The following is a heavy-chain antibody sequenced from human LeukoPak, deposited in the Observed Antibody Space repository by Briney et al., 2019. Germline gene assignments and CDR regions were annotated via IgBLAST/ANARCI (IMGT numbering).Heavy chain of an antibody. CDR1: GFTFSSRA. Sequence: GGSLRLSCAAPGFTFSSRAMGWVRHAPGKGLECVSTISGSGTATYYADSVKGRFTISRDNSRNTLYLQMKNLRAEGTAVYYCAKDLGYSYGWVDCWGQGTLVTVSS. CDR3: AKDLGYSYGWVDC. V-gene: IGHV3-23*01. J-gene: IGHJ4*02. D-gene: IGHD5-18*01. CDR2: ISGSGTAT.